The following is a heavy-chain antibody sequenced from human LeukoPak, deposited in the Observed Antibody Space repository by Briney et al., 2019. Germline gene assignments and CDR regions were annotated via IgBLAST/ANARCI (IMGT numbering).Heavy chain of an antibody. CDR1: GGTFSSYA. CDR2: IIPIFGIA. D-gene: IGHD2-2*01. J-gene: IGHJ4*02. CDR3: AREADIVVVPAAIRRGYYFDY. V-gene: IGHV1-69*04. Sequence: SVKVSCKASGGTFSSYAISWVRQDPGQGLEWMGRIIPIFGIANYAQKFQGRVTITADKSTSTAYMELSSLRSEDTAVYYCAREADIVVVPAAIRRGYYFDYWGQGTLVTVPS.